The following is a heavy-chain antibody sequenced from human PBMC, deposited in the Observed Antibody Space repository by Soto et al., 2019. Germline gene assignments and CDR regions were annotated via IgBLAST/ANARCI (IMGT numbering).Heavy chain of an antibody. J-gene: IGHJ6*02. CDR2: ILHDGSYK. CDR1: GFAFSSYG. V-gene: IGHV3-30*18. CDR3: AKDTYFSGMDV. Sequence: PGGAPGLSCEASGFAFSSYGMHWVRQAPGKGLEWVGVILHDGSYKYYADSLKGRFTISRDNSKNTVYMQMNSLRVEDTAVYYCAKDTYFSGMDVRGHGTSFTVSS.